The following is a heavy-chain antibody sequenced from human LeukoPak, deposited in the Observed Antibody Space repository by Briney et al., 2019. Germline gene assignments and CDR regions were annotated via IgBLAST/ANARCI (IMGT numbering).Heavy chain of an antibody. CDR1: GRSISSGGYY. D-gene: IGHD3-3*01. Sequence: SQTLSLTCTVSGRSISSGGYYWSWIRRHPGRGLEWIGYIYYSRSTHYNPSLKSRVTISVDTSKTQFSLKLSSVTAADTAVYYCARASPIYYYYGMDVWGQGTTVTVSS. CDR2: IYYSRST. J-gene: IGHJ6*02. CDR3: ARASPIYYYYGMDV. V-gene: IGHV4-31*03.